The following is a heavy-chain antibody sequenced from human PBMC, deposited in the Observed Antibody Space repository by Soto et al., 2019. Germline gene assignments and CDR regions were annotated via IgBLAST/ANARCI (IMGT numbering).Heavy chain of an antibody. J-gene: IGHJ4*02. CDR2: ISYDGSNK. CDR3: AKDIRRYCSGGSCYSVDY. V-gene: IGHV3-30*18. Sequence: QVQLVESGGGVVQPGRSLRLSCAASGFTFSSYGMHWVRQAPGKGLEWVAVISYDGSNKYYADSVKGRFTISRDNSKNTLYLQMYSLRAEDTAVYYCAKDIRRYCSGGSCYSVDYWGQGTLVTVSS. D-gene: IGHD2-15*01. CDR1: GFTFSSYG.